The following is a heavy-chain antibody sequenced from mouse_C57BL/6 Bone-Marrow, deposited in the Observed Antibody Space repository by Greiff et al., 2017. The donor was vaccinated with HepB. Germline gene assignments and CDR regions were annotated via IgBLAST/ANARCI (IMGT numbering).Heavy chain of an antibody. V-gene: IGHV5-4*01. CDR1: GFTFSSYA. D-gene: IGHD1-1*01. CDR3: AREGNYYGSSSFYYAMDY. CDR2: ISDGGSYT. Sequence: EVHLVESGGGLVKPGGSLKLSCAASGFTFSSYAMSWVRQTPEKRLEWVATISDGGSYTCYPDNVKGRFTISRDNAKNNLYLQMSHLKSEDTAMYYCAREGNYYGSSSFYYAMDYWGQGTSVTVSS. J-gene: IGHJ4*01.